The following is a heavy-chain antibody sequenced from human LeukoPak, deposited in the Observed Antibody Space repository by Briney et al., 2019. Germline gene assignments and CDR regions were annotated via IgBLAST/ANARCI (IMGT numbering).Heavy chain of an antibody. Sequence: ASVKVSCKASGYTFTGYYMHWVRQAPGQGLEWMGRINPNSGGTNYAQKFQGRVTMTRDTSISTAYMELSRLRSDDTAVYYCARDILTGYYTPHGMDVWGQGTTVTVSS. CDR1: GYTFTGYY. D-gene: IGHD3-9*01. CDR3: ARDILTGYYTPHGMDV. V-gene: IGHV1-2*06. CDR2: INPNSGGT. J-gene: IGHJ6*02.